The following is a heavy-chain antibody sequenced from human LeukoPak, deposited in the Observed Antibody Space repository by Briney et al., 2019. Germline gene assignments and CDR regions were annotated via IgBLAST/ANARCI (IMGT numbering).Heavy chain of an antibody. D-gene: IGHD5-24*01. CDR2: INHSGST. J-gene: IGHJ4*02. CDR1: GGSISSSSYY. Sequence: PSETLSLTCTVSGGSISSSSYYWSWIRQPPGKGLEWIGEINHSGSTNNNPSLKSRVTISVDTSKNQFSLKLSSVTAADTAVYYCASYNPYLYYFDYWGQGTLVTVSS. V-gene: IGHV4-39*07. CDR3: ASYNPYLYYFDY.